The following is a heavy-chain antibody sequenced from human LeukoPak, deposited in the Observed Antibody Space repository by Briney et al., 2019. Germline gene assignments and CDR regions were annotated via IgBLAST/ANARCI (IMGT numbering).Heavy chain of an antibody. J-gene: IGHJ3*02. Sequence: GEPLKISCKGSGYSFTSYWIGWVRPAPGKGLEWVSAINGSGGSTYYSDPVEGRFTISRDNSKNTLYLQMNSLRAEDTAVYYCARTQWLVWAFDIWGQGTMVTVSS. V-gene: IGHV3-23*01. D-gene: IGHD6-19*01. CDR2: INGSGGST. CDR3: ARTQWLVWAFDI. CDR1: GYSFTSYW.